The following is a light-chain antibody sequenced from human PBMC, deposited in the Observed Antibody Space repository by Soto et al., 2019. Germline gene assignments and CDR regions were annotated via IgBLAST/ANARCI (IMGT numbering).Light chain of an antibody. CDR2: DAS. V-gene: IGKV1-12*01. J-gene: IGKJ1*01. CDR3: QQASNSPWT. Sequence: DIQMTQSPSPLSASVGHRVVITPPASQSITTWLAWYQQKPGKAPNLLIYDASSLQSGVPSRFSGSGSGTDFTLTINSLQPEDFATYYCQQASNSPWTFGQGTKVDIK. CDR1: QSITTW.